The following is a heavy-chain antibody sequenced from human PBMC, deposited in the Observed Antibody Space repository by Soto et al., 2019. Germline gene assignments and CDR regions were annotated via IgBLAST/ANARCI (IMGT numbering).Heavy chain of an antibody. D-gene: IGHD3-9*01. CDR2: ISSSSSYI. J-gene: IGHJ4*02. Sequence: GGSLRLSCAASGFTFSSYSMNWVRQAPGKGQEWVSSISSSSSYIYYADSVKGRFTISRDNAKNSLYLQMNSLRAEDTAVYYCARDHVSAPYDILTGPPPSDYWGQGTLVTVSS. CDR3: ARDHVSAPYDILTGPPPSDY. V-gene: IGHV3-21*01. CDR1: GFTFSSYS.